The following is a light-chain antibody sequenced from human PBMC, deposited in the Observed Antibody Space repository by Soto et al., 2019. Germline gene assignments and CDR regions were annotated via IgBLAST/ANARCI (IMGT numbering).Light chain of an antibody. CDR3: SLYTGSNVV. CDR1: SSDIGSYNR. J-gene: IGLJ2*01. CDR2: EVS. Sequence: QSALTQPPSVSGSPGQSVTISCTGTSSDIGSYNRVSWYQQPPGTAPKLMIYEVSNRPSGVPDRFSGSKSGNTASLTISGLQAEDEADYYCSLYTGSNVVFGGGTKLTVL. V-gene: IGLV2-18*01.